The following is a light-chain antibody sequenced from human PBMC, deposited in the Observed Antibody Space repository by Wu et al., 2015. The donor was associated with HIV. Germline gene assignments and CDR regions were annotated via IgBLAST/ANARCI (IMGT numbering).Light chain of an antibody. V-gene: IGKV3-20*01. Sequence: EIVLTQSPGTLSLSPGERATLFCRASQSVSSIYLAWYQQKPGQAPRPLIYGASSRATGIPDRFSGSGSGTDFTLTISRLEPEDFAVYYCQQYGDSPFTFGPGTKVDIK. CDR2: GAS. J-gene: IGKJ3*01. CDR3: QQYGDSPFT. CDR1: QSVSSIY.